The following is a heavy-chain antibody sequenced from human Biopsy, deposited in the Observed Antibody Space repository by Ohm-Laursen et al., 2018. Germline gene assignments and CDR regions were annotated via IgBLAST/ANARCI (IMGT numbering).Heavy chain of an antibody. CDR2: INHSGST. V-gene: IGHV4-34*01. J-gene: IGHJ4*02. D-gene: IGHD3-3*01. CDR1: GGSYSGTY. Sequence: SQTLSLTCAVSGGSYSGTYWSWLRQTPGKGLEWIGEINHSGSTKYNPFSESRVTISVDTSKNQFSLNLFPVTAADAARYFCAGGEYYAYWSDTRKLNYFDYWGQGTLVTVSS. CDR3: AGGEYYAYWSDTRKLNYFDY.